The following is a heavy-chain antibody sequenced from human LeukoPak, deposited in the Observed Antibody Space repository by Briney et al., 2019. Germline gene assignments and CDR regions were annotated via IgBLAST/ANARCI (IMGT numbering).Heavy chain of an antibody. CDR3: ARVGATKQAGFDP. V-gene: IGHV4-59*10. CDR2: IYTSGST. J-gene: IGHJ5*02. Sequence: ASETLSLTCAVYGGSFSGYYWSWIRQPAGKGLEWIGRIYTSGSTNYNPFLKSRVTMSVDTSKNQFSLKLSSVTAADTAVYYCARVGATKQAGFDPWGQGTLVAVSS. D-gene: IGHD1-26*01. CDR1: GGSFSGYY.